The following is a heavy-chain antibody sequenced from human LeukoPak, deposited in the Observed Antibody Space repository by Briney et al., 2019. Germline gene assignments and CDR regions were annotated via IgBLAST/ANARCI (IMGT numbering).Heavy chain of an antibody. CDR1: GDSVSSKHGA. V-gene: IGHV6-1*01. CDR2: TYYRSKWYN. J-gene: IGHJ4*02. D-gene: IGHD6-19*01. Sequence: SQTLSLTCVVSGDSVSSKHGAWNWIRQSPSRGLEWLGRTYYRSKWYNDYAESMEGRMTISQDTSKNQYSLHLNSVTPDDTAVYYCARDFGTTGWHTFDYWGQGTLVTVSS. CDR3: ARDFGTTGWHTFDY.